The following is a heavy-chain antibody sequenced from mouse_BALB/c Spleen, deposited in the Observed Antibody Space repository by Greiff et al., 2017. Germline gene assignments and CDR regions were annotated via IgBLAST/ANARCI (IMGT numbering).Heavy chain of an antibody. CDR2: IDPANGNT. CDR1: GFNIKDTY. CDR3: ARYYGSSYDAMDY. J-gene: IGHJ4*01. Sequence: EVQLQQSGAELVKPGASVKLSCTASGFNIKDTYMHWVKQRPEQGLEWIGRIDPANGNTKYDPKFQGKATITADTSSNTAYLQLSSLTSEDTAVYYCARYYGSSYDAMDYWGQGTSVTVSS. V-gene: IGHV14-3*02. D-gene: IGHD1-1*01.